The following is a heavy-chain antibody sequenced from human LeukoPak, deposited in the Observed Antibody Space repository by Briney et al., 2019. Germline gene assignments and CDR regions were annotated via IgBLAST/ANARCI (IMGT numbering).Heavy chain of an antibody. CDR3: AREDIVLVPTATDDAFDI. CDR1: GFTFSDYY. CDR2: IKQDGSEK. D-gene: IGHD2-2*01. V-gene: IGHV3-7*01. J-gene: IGHJ3*02. Sequence: GGSLRLSCAASGFTFSDYYMSWIRQAPGKGLEWVANIKQDGSEKFYVDSVKGRFTISRDNAKNSLYLQMNSLRPDDTAVYYCAREDIVLVPTATDDAFDIWGQGTTVTVSS.